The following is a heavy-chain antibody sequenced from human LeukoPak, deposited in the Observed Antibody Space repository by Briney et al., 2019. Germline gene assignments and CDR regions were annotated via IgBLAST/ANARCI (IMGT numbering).Heavy chain of an antibody. Sequence: PGGSLRLSCAASGFTFSSYGMHWVRQAPGKGLEWVTFIRYDGSNKYYADSVKGRFTISRDNSKNTLYLQMNSLRAEDTAVYYCAKLDGRVFDYWGQGTLATVSS. D-gene: IGHD3-10*01. J-gene: IGHJ4*02. CDR3: AKLDGRVFDY. CDR2: IRYDGSNK. CDR1: GFTFSSYG. V-gene: IGHV3-30*02.